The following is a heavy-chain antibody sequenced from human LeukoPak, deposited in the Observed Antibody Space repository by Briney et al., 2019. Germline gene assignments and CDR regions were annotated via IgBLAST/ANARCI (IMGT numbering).Heavy chain of an antibody. D-gene: IGHD2-2*01. CDR2: MNPNSGNT. V-gene: IGHV1-8*02. CDR3: ASTYCSSTSCYPLGFDY. Sequence: ASVKVSCKASGYTFTSYYMHWVRQAPGQGLEWMGWMNPNSGNTGYAQKFQGRVTMTRNTSISTAYMELSSLRSEDTAVYYCASTYCSSTSCYPLGFDYWGQGTLVTVSS. CDR1: GYTFTSYY. J-gene: IGHJ4*02.